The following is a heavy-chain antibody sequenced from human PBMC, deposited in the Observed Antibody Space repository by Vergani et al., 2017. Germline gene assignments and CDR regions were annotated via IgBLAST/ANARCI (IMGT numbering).Heavy chain of an antibody. J-gene: IGHJ4*02. D-gene: IGHD1-26*01. CDR3: AKGPSGATRYSPDY. Sequence: VQLVESGGGLVQPGRSLRLSCAASGFTFSSYGMHWVRQAPGKGLEWVAVISYDGSNKYYADSVKGRFTISRDNSKNTLYLQMNSLRAEDTAVYYCAKGPSGATRYSPDYWGQGTLVTVSS. CDR2: ISYDGSNK. CDR1: GFTFSSYG. V-gene: IGHV3-30*18.